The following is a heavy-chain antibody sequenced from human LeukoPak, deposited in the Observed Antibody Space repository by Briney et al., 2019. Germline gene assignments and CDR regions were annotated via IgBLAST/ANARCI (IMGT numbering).Heavy chain of an antibody. Sequence: ASVKVSCKASGGTFSSYAISWVRQAPGQGLEWMGGIIPIFGTANYAQKFQGRVTITADESTSTAYMELSSLRSEDTAVYYCARGSTDTLDYYYYYMDVWGKGTTVTVSS. CDR3: ARGSTDTLDYYYYYMDV. D-gene: IGHD1-1*01. J-gene: IGHJ6*03. V-gene: IGHV1-69*13. CDR2: IIPIFGTA. CDR1: GGTFSSYA.